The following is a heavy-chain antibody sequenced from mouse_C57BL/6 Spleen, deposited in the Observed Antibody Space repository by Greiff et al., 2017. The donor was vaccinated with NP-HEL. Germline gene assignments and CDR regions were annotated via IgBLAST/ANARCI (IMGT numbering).Heavy chain of an antibody. V-gene: IGHV1-4*01. Sequence: VQLQQSGAELVIPGASVTLSCKASGYTFPSYTMPWVHPRPGPGLVWIGYITPRSGYTKYNQKFKDKATWTADTSFSTADMQLSSLTSEDAAGYYWARKSTRAAYWGEGTTRTGAS. CDR2: ITPRSGYT. J-gene: IGHJ2*01. D-gene: IGHD3-1*01. CDR1: GYTFPSYT. CDR3: ARKSTRAAY.